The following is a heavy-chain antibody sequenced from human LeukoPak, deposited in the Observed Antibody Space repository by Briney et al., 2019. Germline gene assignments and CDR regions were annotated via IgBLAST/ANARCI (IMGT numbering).Heavy chain of an antibody. CDR1: GGSISSGCYY. J-gene: IGHJ3*02. Sequence: TSETLSLTCTVSGGSISSGCYYWSWIRQPPGKGLEWIGYIYHSGSTYYNPSLKSRVTISVDRSKNQFSLKLSSVTAADTAVYYCARTYSSSPRAFHIWGQGTMVTVSS. V-gene: IGHV4-30-2*01. D-gene: IGHD6-6*01. CDR3: ARTYSSSPRAFHI. CDR2: IYHSGST.